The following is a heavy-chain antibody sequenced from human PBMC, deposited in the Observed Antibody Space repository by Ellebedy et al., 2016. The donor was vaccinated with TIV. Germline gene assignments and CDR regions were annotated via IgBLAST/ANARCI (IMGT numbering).Heavy chain of an antibody. Sequence: GGSLRLXXAASGFTFSSFGMSWVRQAPGEGLDWVSYISTSSGDIYYADSVKGRFTISRDNAKNSLYLQMNSLRDEDTAVYSCARDAVPNFYYYGMDVWGQGTTVTVSS. CDR3: ARDAVPNFYYYGMDV. D-gene: IGHD6-19*01. V-gene: IGHV3-48*02. CDR1: GFTFSSFG. J-gene: IGHJ6*02. CDR2: ISTSSGDI.